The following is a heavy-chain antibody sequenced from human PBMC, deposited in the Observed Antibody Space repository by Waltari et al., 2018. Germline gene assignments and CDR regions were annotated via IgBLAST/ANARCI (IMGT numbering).Heavy chain of an antibody. J-gene: IGHJ3*02. Sequence: QVQLQESGPGLVKPSETLSLTCAVSGYSISSGYYWGWLRQPPGKGLGWIGSIYHSGSTYYTPSLKSRVTISVDTSKNQFSRKLSSVTAADTAVYYCASFLLEWELLGGRRYDAFDIWGQGTMVTVSS. CDR3: ASFLLEWELLGGRRYDAFDI. CDR1: GYSISSGYY. D-gene: IGHD1-26*01. V-gene: IGHV4-38-2*01. CDR2: IYHSGST.